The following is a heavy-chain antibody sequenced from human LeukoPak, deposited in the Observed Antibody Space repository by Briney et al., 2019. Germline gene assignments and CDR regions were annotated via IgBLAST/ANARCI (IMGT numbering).Heavy chain of an antibody. CDR1: GFIFSTYD. CDR2: IGSAGDT. CDR3: ARGLEGGFDY. V-gene: IGHV3-13*01. J-gene: IGHJ4*02. Sequence: GVSLRLSCAASGFIFSTYDMHWVRQATGKGLEWVSAIGSAGDTYYPGSVKGRFTISRENARNSLFLQMNSLRAGDTAVYYCARGLEGGFDYWGQGTLVTVSS. D-gene: IGHD3-16*01.